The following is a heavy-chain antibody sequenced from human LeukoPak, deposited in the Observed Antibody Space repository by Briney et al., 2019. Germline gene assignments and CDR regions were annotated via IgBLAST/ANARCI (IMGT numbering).Heavy chain of an antibody. D-gene: IGHD6-13*01. Sequence: PGGSLRLSCAASGFTFSGSAMHWVRQASGKGLEWVANIKQDGSEKYYLDSVKGRFTISRDNAKNSLYLQMNSLRAEDTAVYFCTREAAAGIDYWGQGTLVTVSS. CDR2: IKQDGSEK. CDR3: TREAAAGIDY. J-gene: IGHJ4*02. CDR1: GFTFSGSA. V-gene: IGHV3-7*01.